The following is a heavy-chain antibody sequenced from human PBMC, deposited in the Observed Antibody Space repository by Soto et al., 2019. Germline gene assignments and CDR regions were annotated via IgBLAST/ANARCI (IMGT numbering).Heavy chain of an antibody. CDR3: ATGPPWHYFDF. CDR1: GDSITEVS. CDR2: YDPEKGRR. V-gene: IGHV1-24*01. J-gene: IGHJ4*02. Sequence: LVQSGAEVKKPGASVEVSCKVSGDSITEVSMHWVRQSPEKGLEWMGGYDPEKGRRISAQNFKGRLTMTEDTSTDTAYMKLISLETDDTAVYFCATGPPWHYFDFWGQGTLVTVSS. D-gene: IGHD5-12*01.